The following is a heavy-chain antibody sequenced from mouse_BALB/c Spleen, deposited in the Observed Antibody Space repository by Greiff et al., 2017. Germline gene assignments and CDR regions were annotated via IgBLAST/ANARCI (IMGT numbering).Heavy chain of an antibody. CDR2: IRSKSNNYAT. CDR3: VRRGGNYAMDY. Sequence: EVQLQESGGGLVQPKGSLKLSCAASGFTFNTYAMNWVRQAPGKGLEWVARIRSKSNNYATYYAESVKDRFTISRDDSQSMLYLQMNNLKTEDTAMYYCVRRGGNYAMDYWGQGTSVTVSS. J-gene: IGHJ4*01. CDR1: GFTFNTYA. V-gene: IGHV10-1*02.